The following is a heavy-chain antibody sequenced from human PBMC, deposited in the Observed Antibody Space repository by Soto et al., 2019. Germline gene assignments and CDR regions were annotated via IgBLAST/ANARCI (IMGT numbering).Heavy chain of an antibody. CDR1: GYRFANYW. J-gene: IGHJ4*02. V-gene: IGHV5-51*01. CDR2: IYPGDSET. CDR3: ARPGAPTDTVVYDF. Sequence: PGESLKISWKASGYRFANYWIGWVCQKPGKGLEWMGVIYPGDSETTYSPSFEGQVIISVDRSRGTAFLEWSSLQASDTAMYYCARPGAPTDTVVYDFWGQGTQVTVSS. D-gene: IGHD5-18*01.